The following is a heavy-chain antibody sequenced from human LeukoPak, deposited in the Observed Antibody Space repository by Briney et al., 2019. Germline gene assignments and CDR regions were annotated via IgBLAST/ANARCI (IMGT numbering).Heavy chain of an antibody. V-gene: IGHV3-30-3*01. CDR3: ARVATLGYCSGGSCHLDY. J-gene: IGHJ4*02. Sequence: PGGSLRLSCAASGFTFSSYAMHWVRQAPGKGLEWVAVISYGGSNKYYADSVKGRFTISRDNSKNTLYLQMNSLRAEDTAVYYCARVATLGYCSGGSCHLDYWGQGTLVTVSS. D-gene: IGHD2-15*01. CDR1: GFTFSSYA. CDR2: ISYGGSNK.